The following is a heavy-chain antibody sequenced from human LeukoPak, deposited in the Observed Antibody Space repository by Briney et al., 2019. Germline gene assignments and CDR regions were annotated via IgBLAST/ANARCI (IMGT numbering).Heavy chain of an antibody. CDR3: AREITVAGKEGAFDI. J-gene: IGHJ3*02. D-gene: IGHD6-19*01. Sequence: PGGSLRLSCAASGFTFSGYYMSWIRQAPGKGLEWVSDISSSGAYRNHADSVKGRFTISRDNAKNSLYLQMNSLRAEDTAIYYCAREITVAGKEGAFDIWGPGTMLTVSS. CDR2: ISSSGAYR. V-gene: IGHV3-11*05. CDR1: GFTFSGYY.